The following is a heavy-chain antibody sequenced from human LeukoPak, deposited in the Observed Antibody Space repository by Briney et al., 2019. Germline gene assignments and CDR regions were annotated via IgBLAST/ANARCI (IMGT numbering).Heavy chain of an antibody. J-gene: IGHJ4*02. CDR2: IIPLYGTS. V-gene: IGHV1-69*06. D-gene: IGHD4-23*01. Sequence: SVKVSCKASGGTFSSYAISWVRQAPGQGLEWLGGIIPLYGTSNYAQRFQDRVTMTADISTTTAYMEMTSLISEDTAVYYCATNSNTGGRGNFFDSWGQGSLVTVTT. CDR3: ATNSNTGGRGNFFDS. CDR1: GGTFSSYA.